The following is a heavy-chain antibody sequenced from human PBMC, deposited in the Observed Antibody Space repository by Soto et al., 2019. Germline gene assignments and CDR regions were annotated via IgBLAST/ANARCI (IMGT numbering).Heavy chain of an antibody. CDR3: ARHGGTPDLYFDY. J-gene: IGHJ4*02. CDR2: IWYDGSNK. CDR1: GFTFSSYG. Sequence: GGSLRLSCAASGFTFSSYGMHWVRQAPGKGLEWVAVIWYDGSNKYYADSVKGRFTISRDNSKNTLYLQMNSLRAEDTAVYYCARHGGTPDLYFDYWGQGTPVTVSS. V-gene: IGHV3-33*01. D-gene: IGHD3-16*01.